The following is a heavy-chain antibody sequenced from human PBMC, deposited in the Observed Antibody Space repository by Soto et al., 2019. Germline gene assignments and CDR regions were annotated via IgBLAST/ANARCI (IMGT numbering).Heavy chain of an antibody. Sequence: ASVKVSCKASGYPFPNHGLSWVRRAPGQGLEWMGWINPNSGGTNYAQKFQGRVTMTRDTSISTAYMELSRLRSDDTAVYYCAREVLATDASDIWGQGTMVTVSS. J-gene: IGHJ3*02. CDR2: INPNSGGT. CDR3: AREVLATDASDI. V-gene: IGHV1-2*02. D-gene: IGHD2-8*01. CDR1: GYPFPNHG.